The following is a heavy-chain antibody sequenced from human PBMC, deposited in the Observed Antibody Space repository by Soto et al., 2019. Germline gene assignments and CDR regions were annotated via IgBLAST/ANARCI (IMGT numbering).Heavy chain of an antibody. CDR3: ATQEVGGSYVYTFDP. D-gene: IGHD1-26*01. CDR1: GGSISSSSYY. Sequence: QLQLQESGPGLVKPSETLSLTCTVSGGSISSSSYYWGWIRQPPGKGLEWIGSIYYSGSTYYNPAHKSRVTISKDTSKNHFTLKLSSVTAADTAVYYCATQEVGGSYVYTFDPWGQGTLVTVSS. J-gene: IGHJ5*02. CDR2: IYYSGST. V-gene: IGHV4-39*02.